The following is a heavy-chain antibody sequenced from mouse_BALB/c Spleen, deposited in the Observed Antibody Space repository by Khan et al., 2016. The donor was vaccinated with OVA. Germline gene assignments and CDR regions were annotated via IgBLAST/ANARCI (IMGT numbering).Heavy chain of an antibody. CDR2: ISSDSNTI. CDR1: GFTFTSYG. V-gene: IGHV5-17*02. Sequence: EVQLQESGGGLVQSGGSRKLSCAASGFTFTSYGMHWIRQAPEKGLEWVAYISSDSNTIYYADTVKGRFTISRDNPKNTLFLQMTSLRSGDTAMYFCATSYFYGYYFDYWGQGTTLTASS. CDR3: ATSYFYGYYFDY. D-gene: IGHD1-1*01. J-gene: IGHJ2*01.